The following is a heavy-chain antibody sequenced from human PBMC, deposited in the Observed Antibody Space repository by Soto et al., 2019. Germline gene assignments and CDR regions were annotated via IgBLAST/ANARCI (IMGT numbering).Heavy chain of an antibody. Sequence: QVQLVQSGGEVRKPGASVKVSCKASGYSFTNYGITWVRQAPGQGLEWIGWISGYNANTNYAQKFQGRVTMTTDTSTNTVYMDLRSLTSDDTAVYYCARRPGLAPLGIDFCGQGTLVTVAS. CDR3: ARRPGLAPLGIDF. CDR2: ISGYNANT. V-gene: IGHV1-18*01. J-gene: IGHJ4*02. CDR1: GYSFTNYG. D-gene: IGHD6-13*01.